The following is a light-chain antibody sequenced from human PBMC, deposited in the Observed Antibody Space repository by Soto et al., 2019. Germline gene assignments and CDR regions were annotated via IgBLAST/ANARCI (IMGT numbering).Light chain of an antibody. CDR3: SSYAGSNNL. Sequence: QSVLTQPPSASGSPGQSVTISCTGTSSDVGAYDYVSWYQQHPGKAPKLIIYEVNKRPSGVPDRFSGSKSGNTASLTVSGLQAEDEADYYCSSYAGSNNLFGGGTKVTVL. J-gene: IGLJ2*01. V-gene: IGLV2-8*01. CDR2: EVN. CDR1: SSDVGAYDY.